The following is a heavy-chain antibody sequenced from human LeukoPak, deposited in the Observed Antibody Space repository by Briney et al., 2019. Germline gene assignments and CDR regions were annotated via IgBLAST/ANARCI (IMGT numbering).Heavy chain of an antibody. J-gene: IGHJ4*02. CDR1: GFTFRSYA. CDR3: ASAPGQLWSPFDY. Sequence: GRSLRLSCAASGFTFRSYAMHWVRRAPGKGLEWVAVISYDGSNKYYADSVKGRFTISRDDSKNTLYLQMNSLRAEDTAVYYCASAPGQLWSPFDYWGQGTLVTVSS. V-gene: IGHV3-30-3*01. CDR2: ISYDGSNK. D-gene: IGHD5-18*01.